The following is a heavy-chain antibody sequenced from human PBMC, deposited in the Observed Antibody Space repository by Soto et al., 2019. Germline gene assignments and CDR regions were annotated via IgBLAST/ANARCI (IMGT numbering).Heavy chain of an antibody. CDR3: VRGMNPLF. J-gene: IGHJ4*01. Sequence: PGGSLRLSCAGSGFTLRTYTMNWVRQAPGKGLEWVSSISISSSDRYYADSVRGRFTISRDNAKNALYLQMNSLRADDTAVYFCVRGMNPLFGGQGTLVTVSS. CDR1: GFTLRTYT. V-gene: IGHV3-21*06. CDR2: ISISSSDR.